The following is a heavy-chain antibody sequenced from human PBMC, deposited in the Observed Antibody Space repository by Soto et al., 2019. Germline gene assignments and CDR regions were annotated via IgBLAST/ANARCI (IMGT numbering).Heavy chain of an antibody. CDR3: ASPIYDSSGYYPYYYYYGMDV. CDR2: IDPSDTYT. V-gene: IGHV5-10-1*01. CDR1: GYSFTSYW. D-gene: IGHD3-22*01. Sequence: GESLKISCKGSGYSFTSYWISWVRQMPGKGLEWVGRIDPSDTYTNYSPSFQGHVTISADKSISTAYLQWSSLKASDTAMYYCASPIYDSSGYYPYYYYYGMDVWGQGTTVTVSS. J-gene: IGHJ6*02.